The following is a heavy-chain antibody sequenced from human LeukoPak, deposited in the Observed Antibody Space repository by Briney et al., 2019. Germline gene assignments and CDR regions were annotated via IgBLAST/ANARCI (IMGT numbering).Heavy chain of an antibody. J-gene: IGHJ5*02. V-gene: IGHV1-18*01. CDR2: ISAYNGNT. D-gene: IGHD2-15*01. Sequence: ASVKVSCKASGYTFTSYGISWVRQAPGQGLELMGWISAYNGNTNYAQKLQGRVTMTTDTSKSTAYMELRSLRSDDTAVYYCARNGTRRYCSGGSCYSFRFDPWGQGTLVTVSS. CDR1: GYTFTSYG. CDR3: ARNGTRRYCSGGSCYSFRFDP.